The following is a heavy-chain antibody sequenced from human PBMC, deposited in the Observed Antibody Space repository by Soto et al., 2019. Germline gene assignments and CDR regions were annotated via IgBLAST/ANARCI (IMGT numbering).Heavy chain of an antibody. Sequence: ASVKVSCKASGYTFTSYYMHWVRQAPGKGLEWMGWISAYNGNTNYAQKLQGRVTMTTDTSTSTAYMELRSLRSDDTAVYYCARGRGVSSWYETPHYFDSWGQGTQVTV. CDR3: ARGRGVSSWYETPHYFDS. CDR2: ISAYNGNT. J-gene: IGHJ4*02. V-gene: IGHV1-18*04. CDR1: GYTFTSYY. D-gene: IGHD6-13*01.